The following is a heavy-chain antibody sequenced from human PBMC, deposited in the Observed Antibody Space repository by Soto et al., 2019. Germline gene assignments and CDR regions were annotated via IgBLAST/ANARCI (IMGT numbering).Heavy chain of an antibody. CDR1: GFTFSSYG. CDR2: ISYDGSNK. J-gene: IGHJ6*02. Sequence: QVQLVESGGGVVQPGRSLRLSCAASGFTFSSYGMHWVREAPGKGLEWGAVISYDGSNKYYADSVKGRFTISRDNSKNTLYLQLNSLRAEDTSVYYCAKRLHRYGYVNYYSGMDVWGQALTLTVSS. D-gene: IGHD5-18*01. V-gene: IGHV3-30*18. CDR3: AKRLHRYGYVNYYSGMDV.